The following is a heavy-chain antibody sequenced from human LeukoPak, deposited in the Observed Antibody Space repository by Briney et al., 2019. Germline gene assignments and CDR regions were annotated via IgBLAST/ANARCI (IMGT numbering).Heavy chain of an antibody. CDR2: IYYSGST. D-gene: IGHD6-19*01. CDR1: GGSISSYY. J-gene: IGHJ4*02. CDR3: ARVSTYSSGWYGIDY. Sequence: SETLSLTCTVYGGSISSYYWSWIRQPPGKGLEWDGYIYYSGSTNYNPSLKSRVTISVDTSKNQFSLKLSSVTAADTAVYYCARVSTYSSGWYGIDYWGQGTLVTVSS. V-gene: IGHV4-59*08.